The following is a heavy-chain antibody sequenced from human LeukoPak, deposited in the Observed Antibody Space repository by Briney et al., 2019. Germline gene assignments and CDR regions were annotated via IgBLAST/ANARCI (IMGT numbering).Heavy chain of an antibody. D-gene: IGHD3-16*02. CDR3: ARAGPDYVWGSYREAFDY. V-gene: IGHV1-69*02. CDR2: IIPILGIA. CDR1: GGTFSSYT. Sequence: SVKVSCKASGGTFSSYTISWVRQAPGQGLEWMGRIIPILGIANYAQKFQGRVTITADKSTSTAYMELSSLRSEDTAVYYCARAGPDYVWGSYREAFDYWGQGTLVTVSS. J-gene: IGHJ4*02.